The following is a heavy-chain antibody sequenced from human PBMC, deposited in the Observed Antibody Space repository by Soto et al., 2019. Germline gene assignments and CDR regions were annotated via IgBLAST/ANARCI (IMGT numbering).Heavy chain of an antibody. V-gene: IGHV1-18*01. Sequence: QARLVQSGPEVKKPGASVKVSCKASGYPFTDFAISWVRQAPGQGLEWMGWISPYNGNTNYAQKLQGRVPMTADASTGTAYVEVRSLKSNDTATYFCARDGDYGDSRLHDSFDVWGQGTMVTVSS. D-gene: IGHD4-17*01. CDR3: ARDGDYGDSRLHDSFDV. J-gene: IGHJ3*01. CDR2: ISPYNGNT. CDR1: GYPFTDFA.